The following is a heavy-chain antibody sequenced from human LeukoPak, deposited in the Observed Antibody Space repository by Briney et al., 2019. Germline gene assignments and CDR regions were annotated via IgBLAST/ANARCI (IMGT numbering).Heavy chain of an antibody. V-gene: IGHV3-21*01. J-gene: IGHJ4*02. CDR2: ISSSSSYI. Sequence: AGGSLRLSCAASGFTFSSYSMNWVRQAPGKGLEWVSSISSSSSYIYYADSVKGRFTISRDNAKNSLYLQMNSLRAEDTAVYYCASETYYYDSSGQYYFDYWGQGTLVTVPS. D-gene: IGHD3-22*01. CDR1: GFTFSSYS. CDR3: ASETYYYDSSGQYYFDY.